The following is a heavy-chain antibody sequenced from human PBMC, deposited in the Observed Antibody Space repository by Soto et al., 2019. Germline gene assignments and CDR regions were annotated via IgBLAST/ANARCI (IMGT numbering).Heavy chain of an antibody. Sequence: QVQLVQSGAEVKKPGSSVMVSCKASGGTFSSYAISWVRQAPRQGLEWMGGIIPTLGTTSYVQKFQGRVTITADESTSTAYMEMSSLSSEDTAVYYCAFYYLNSGSYYNDYWGQGTLVTVSS. J-gene: IGHJ4*02. D-gene: IGHD3-10*01. CDR3: AFYYLNSGSYYNDY. CDR2: IIPTLGTT. CDR1: GGTFSSYA. V-gene: IGHV1-69*01.